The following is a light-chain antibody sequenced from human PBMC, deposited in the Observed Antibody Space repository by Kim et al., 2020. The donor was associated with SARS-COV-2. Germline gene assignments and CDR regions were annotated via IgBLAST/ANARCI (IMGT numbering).Light chain of an antibody. Sequence: GKSITSSCTGTSSDVGGYNYVSWYQQHPDKAPRLMIYGVSNRPSGVSIRFSGSKSGNTASLTISGLQAEDEADYYCSSYTSGSTLVFGGGTQLTVL. CDR1: SSDVGGYNY. CDR2: GVS. J-gene: IGLJ2*01. V-gene: IGLV2-14*03. CDR3: SSYTSGSTLV.